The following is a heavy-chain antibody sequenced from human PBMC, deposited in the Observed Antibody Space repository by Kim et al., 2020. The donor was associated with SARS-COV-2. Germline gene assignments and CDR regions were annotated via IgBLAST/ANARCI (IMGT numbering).Heavy chain of an antibody. J-gene: IGHJ4*02. CDR1: GFTFGDYA. D-gene: IGHD3-22*01. CDR2: ISWNSGNI. V-gene: IGHV3-9*01. Sequence: GGSLRLSCAASGFTFGDYAMHWVRQAPGKGLEWVSGISWNSGNIGYADSVKGRFTISRDNAKNTLYLQMNSLRPEDTAVYYCAKTPGRDYDSSGYYACWGQGTRVTVSS. CDR3: AKTPGRDYDSSGYYAC.